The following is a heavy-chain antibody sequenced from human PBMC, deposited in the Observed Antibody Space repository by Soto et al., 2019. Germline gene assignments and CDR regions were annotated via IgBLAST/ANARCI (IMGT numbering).Heavy chain of an antibody. D-gene: IGHD2-21*01. CDR2: IIPISGTT. V-gene: IGHV1-69*06. CDR3: ARWGGLTWRGAVCFKKAFDY. J-gene: IGHJ4*02. CDR1: GGTFNNYA. Sequence: QVQLVQSGAEVKRPESSMKVSCKPSGGTFNNYAINWVRQAPGQGLEWMGAIIPISGTTKYAQKFQGRVKISADKATSPVYMDPSRLRTEGTAVYYLARWGGLTWRGAVCFKKAFDYWGQGTLVTVPS.